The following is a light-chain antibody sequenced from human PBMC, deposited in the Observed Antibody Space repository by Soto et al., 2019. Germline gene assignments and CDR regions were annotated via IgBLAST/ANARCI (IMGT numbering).Light chain of an antibody. CDR3: YQYDSLPRT. J-gene: IGKJ1*01. CDR1: QSVGST. Sequence: EIVLTQSPATLSVSPGESTTLSCRASQSVGSTLAWYQLKPGQSPRLLIYDASTRATGIPDRFSGTGSGTEFILTVSRVQSEDLAVYYCYQYDSLPRTFGQGTKVDIK. V-gene: IGKV3-15*01. CDR2: DAS.